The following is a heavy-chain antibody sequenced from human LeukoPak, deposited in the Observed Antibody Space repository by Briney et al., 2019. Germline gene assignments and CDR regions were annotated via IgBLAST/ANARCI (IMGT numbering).Heavy chain of an antibody. CDR2: INPSCDST. Sequence: ASVKVSCKASGYTFTSYYMHWVRQAPGQGLEWMGIINPSCDSTTYAQKFQGRVTMTRDTSTSTVYMELSSLRSEDTAVYYCARDLHVLVWFGELMTYYYYYGMDVWGQGTTVTVSS. V-gene: IGHV1-46*01. CDR1: GYTFTSYY. CDR3: ARDLHVLVWFGELMTYYYYYGMDV. J-gene: IGHJ6*02. D-gene: IGHD3-10*01.